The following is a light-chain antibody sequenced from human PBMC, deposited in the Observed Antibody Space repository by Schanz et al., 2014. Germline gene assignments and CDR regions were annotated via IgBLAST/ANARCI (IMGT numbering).Light chain of an antibody. CDR3: SSFEGRHNWV. CDR2: EVT. V-gene: IGLV2-8*01. Sequence: ALTQPPSASGSPGQSVTISCTGTSNDVGRYDYVSWYQQHPGKAPKLILFEVTKRPSGVPDRFSGSKSGDTASLTVSGLQAEDEATYYCSSFEGRHNWVFGGGTKLTVL. J-gene: IGLJ3*02. CDR1: SNDVGRYDY.